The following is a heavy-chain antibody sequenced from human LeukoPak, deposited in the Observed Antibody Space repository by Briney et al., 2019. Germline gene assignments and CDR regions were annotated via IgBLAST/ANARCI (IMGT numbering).Heavy chain of an antibody. J-gene: IGHJ4*02. CDR1: GVTFSSYG. V-gene: IGHV3-30*02. CDR2: IRYDGSNK. D-gene: IGHD6-13*01. CDR3: AKDSYGYSSSWYYFDY. Sequence: GGSLRLSCAASGVTFSSYGMHWVRQAPGKGLEWVAFIRYDGSNKYYADSVKGRFAISRDNSKNTLYLLMNSLRAEDTAVYYCAKDSYGYSSSWYYFDYWGQGTLVTVSS.